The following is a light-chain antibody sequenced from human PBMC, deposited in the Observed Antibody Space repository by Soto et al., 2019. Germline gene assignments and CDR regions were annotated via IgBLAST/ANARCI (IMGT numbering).Light chain of an antibody. Sequence: QSVLTQPASVSGSPGQAITISCTGTSSDVGGYNYVSWYQQHPGKAPKLMIYDVSNRPSGVSNRFSGSKSGNTASLTISGLQAEDKADYSCSSYTSSSTHVFGTGTRSPS. V-gene: IGLV2-14*01. CDR3: SSYTSSSTHV. CDR1: SSDVGGYNY. J-gene: IGLJ1*01. CDR2: DVS.